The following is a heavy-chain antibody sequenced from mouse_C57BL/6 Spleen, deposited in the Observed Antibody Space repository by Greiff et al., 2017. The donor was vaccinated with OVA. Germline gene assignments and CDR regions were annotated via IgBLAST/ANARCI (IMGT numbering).Heavy chain of an antibody. CDR3: ASYDGYYFDY. CDR2: ISSGSSTL. Sequence: EVKLVESGGGLVKPGGSLKLSCAASGFTFSDYGMHWVRQAPEKGLEWVAYISSGSSTLYYADTVKGRFTISRDNAKNTLFLQMTSLRSEDTAMYYCASYDGYYFDYWGQGTTLTVSS. CDR1: GFTFSDYG. J-gene: IGHJ2*01. D-gene: IGHD2-3*01. V-gene: IGHV5-17*01.